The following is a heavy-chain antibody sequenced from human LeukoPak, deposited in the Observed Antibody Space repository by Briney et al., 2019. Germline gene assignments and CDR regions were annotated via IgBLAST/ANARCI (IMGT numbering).Heavy chain of an antibody. Sequence: SETLSLTCTVSGGSTSSSTYYWGWIRQPPGKGLGWIGSIYYSGSTYNNPSLKSRVTIFVDTSKNQFSLKLSSVTATDTAVYYCARTYGDYDDAFDVWGQGTMVTVSS. CDR2: IYYSGST. CDR3: ARTYGDYDDAFDV. J-gene: IGHJ3*01. CDR1: GGSTSSSTYY. D-gene: IGHD4-17*01. V-gene: IGHV4-39*01.